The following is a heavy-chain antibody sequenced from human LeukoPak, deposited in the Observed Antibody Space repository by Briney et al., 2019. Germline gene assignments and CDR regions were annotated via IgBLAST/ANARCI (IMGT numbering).Heavy chain of an antibody. Sequence: GGTLRLSCAATGFTFSNYSMNWVRQAPGKGPEWVSSITSSSTDTHYADSVKGRFTISRDNAKNSLYLQMNSLRVEDTAVYYCATRYCSSTNCYAFDYWGQGTLVTVSS. CDR3: ATRYCSSTNCYAFDY. V-gene: IGHV3-21*01. D-gene: IGHD2-2*01. CDR2: ITSSSTDT. CDR1: GFTFSNYS. J-gene: IGHJ4*02.